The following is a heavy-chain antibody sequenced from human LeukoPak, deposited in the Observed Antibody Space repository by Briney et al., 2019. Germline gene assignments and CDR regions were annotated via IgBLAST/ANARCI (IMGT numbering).Heavy chain of an antibody. D-gene: IGHD3-22*01. CDR1: GFTFSTYS. J-gene: IGHJ4*02. CDR3: ARDLFYYDSSGYYYFDF. Sequence: GGSLTLSCAVSGFTFSTYSMNWVRQLPGRGLGWVSSISRSSSYIYHTNSVKGRSTISRDNATHSLYLQMNSQRAEGPAVYVCARDLFYYDSSGYYYFDFWGQGTLVTVSS. V-gene: IGHV3-21*01. CDR2: ISRSSSYI.